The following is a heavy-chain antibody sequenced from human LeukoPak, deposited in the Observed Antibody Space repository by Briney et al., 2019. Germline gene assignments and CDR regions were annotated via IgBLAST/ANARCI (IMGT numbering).Heavy chain of an antibody. CDR2: ISPDSNYK. Sequence: PGGALGLSCGSSGFNFSNYRLNWLRLAPGEGLEGVSSISPDSNYKYYVDSVKGRFTISRDNAKSSLYLQMNSLRAEDTAVYYCVRGGYRGFDYEYWGQGTLVTVSS. J-gene: IGHJ4*02. CDR1: GFNFSNYR. CDR3: VRGGYRGFDYEY. V-gene: IGHV3-21*01. D-gene: IGHD5-12*01.